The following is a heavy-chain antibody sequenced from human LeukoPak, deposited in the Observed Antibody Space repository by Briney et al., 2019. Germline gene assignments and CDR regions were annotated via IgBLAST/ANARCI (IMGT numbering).Heavy chain of an antibody. D-gene: IGHD5-18*01. J-gene: IGHJ4*02. V-gene: IGHV3-30*02. CDR3: ARGWIQLWSWTWY. CDR1: GFTFTDYG. Sequence: GGSLRLSCAASGFTFTDYGMHWVRQAPGKGLEWVAFIRYDGSNEYYADSVKGRFTISRDNSKNTLYLQMNSLRAEDTAVYYCARGWIQLWSWTWYWGQGTLVTVSS. CDR2: IRYDGSNE.